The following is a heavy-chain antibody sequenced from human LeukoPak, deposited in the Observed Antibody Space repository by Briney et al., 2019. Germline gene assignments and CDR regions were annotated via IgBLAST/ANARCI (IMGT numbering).Heavy chain of an antibody. J-gene: IGHJ4*02. CDR2: INPNSGGT. V-gene: IGHV1-2*02. CDR1: GYTFTGYY. D-gene: IGHD6-19*01. CDR3: ARDRYSSGWYL. Sequence: ASVKVSCKASGYTFTGYYMHWVRQAPGQGLEWMGWINPNSGGTNYAQKFQGRVTMNRDRAISTAYMELSRLRSDDTAVYYCARDRYSSGWYLWGQGTLVTVSS.